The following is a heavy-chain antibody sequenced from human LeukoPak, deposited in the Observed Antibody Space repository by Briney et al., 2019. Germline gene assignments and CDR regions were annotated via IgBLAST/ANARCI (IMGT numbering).Heavy chain of an antibody. Sequence: SETLSLTCTVSGGSISSHYWSWIRQPPGKGLEWIGYIYYSGSTNYNPSLKSRVTISVDTSKNQFSLKLSSVTAADTAVYYCAREALWFGANWFDPWGQGTLVTVSS. V-gene: IGHV4-59*11. CDR3: AREALWFGANWFDP. D-gene: IGHD3-10*01. CDR2: IYYSGST. J-gene: IGHJ5*02. CDR1: GGSISSHY.